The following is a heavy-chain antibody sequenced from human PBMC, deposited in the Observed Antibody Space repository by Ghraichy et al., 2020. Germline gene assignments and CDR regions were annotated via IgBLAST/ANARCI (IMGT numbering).Heavy chain of an antibody. V-gene: IGHV4-31*03. D-gene: IGHD1-26*01. CDR2: IYYSGST. Sequence: SETLSLTCTVSGGSISSGGYYWSWIRQHPGKGLEWIGYIYYSGSTYYNPSLKSRVTISVDTSKNQFSLKLSSVTAADTAVYYCARVIDTTDAFDIWGQGTMVTVSS. CDR1: GGSISSGGYY. J-gene: IGHJ3*02. CDR3: ARVIDTTDAFDI.